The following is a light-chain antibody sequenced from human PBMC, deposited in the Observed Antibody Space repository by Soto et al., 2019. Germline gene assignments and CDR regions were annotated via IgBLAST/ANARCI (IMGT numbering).Light chain of an antibody. CDR1: QNIITY. CDR3: QHYYRLPPS. Sequence: PGERATLSCRASQNIITYLAWYQQKAGQAPRLLIYGASTRATGVPDRLSGSGSGADFTLTINRLEPEDFAVYFCQHYYRLPPSYGQGTKLEV. CDR2: GAS. V-gene: IGKV3-20*01. J-gene: IGKJ2*01.